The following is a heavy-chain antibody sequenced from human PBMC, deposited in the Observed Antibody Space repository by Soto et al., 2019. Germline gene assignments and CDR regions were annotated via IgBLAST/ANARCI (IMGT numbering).Heavy chain of an antibody. CDR2: IYDSGST. CDR1: FDSISLDY. V-gene: IGHV4-59*01. Sequence: SETLSLTCSVSFDSISLDYWSWLRQPPGKGLEWIGYIYDSGSTTYNPSLKSRVTMSMDTSKRQFSLKLTSLTAADTAVYYCASTKMRAAASFDYWGQGALVTVS. D-gene: IGHD6-13*01. J-gene: IGHJ4*02. CDR3: ASTKMRAAASFDY.